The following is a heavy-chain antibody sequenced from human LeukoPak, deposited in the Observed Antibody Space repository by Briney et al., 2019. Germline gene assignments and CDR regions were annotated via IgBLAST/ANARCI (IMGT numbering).Heavy chain of an antibody. CDR1: GYSFTSYW. Sequence: GESLKISCKGSGYSFTSYWIGWVRQMPGKGLEWMGIIYPGDSDTRYSPSFQGQVTISADKSISTAYLQWSSLKASDTAMYYCARHSGGDSGYDFLDYWGQGTLVTVSS. V-gene: IGHV5-51*01. J-gene: IGHJ4*02. D-gene: IGHD5-12*01. CDR2: IYPGDSDT. CDR3: ARHSGGDSGYDFLDY.